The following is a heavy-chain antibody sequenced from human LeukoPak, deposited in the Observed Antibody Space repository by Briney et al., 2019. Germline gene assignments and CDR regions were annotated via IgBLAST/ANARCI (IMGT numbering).Heavy chain of an antibody. D-gene: IGHD4-17*01. V-gene: IGHV4-38-2*02. Sequence: SETLSLTCTVSGYSISSGYYWGWIRQPPGKGLEWTGSIDHSGSTYYNPSLKSRITISVDTSKNQFSLKLSSVTAADTAVYYCARLSSTVTTNYYYYYYMDVWGKGTTVTISS. CDR1: GYSISSGYY. CDR2: IDHSGST. CDR3: ARLSSTVTTNYYYYYYMDV. J-gene: IGHJ6*03.